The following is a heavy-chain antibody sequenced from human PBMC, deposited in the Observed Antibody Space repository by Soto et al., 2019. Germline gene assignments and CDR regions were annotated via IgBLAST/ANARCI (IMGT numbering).Heavy chain of an antibody. Sequence: LSLTCTVSGGSISSGDYYWSWIRQPPGKGLEWIGYIYYSGSTYYNPSLKSRVTISVDTSKNQFSLKLSSVTAADTAVYYCARVPDGYNLVHFDYWGQGTLVTVSS. D-gene: IGHD5-12*01. CDR2: IYYSGST. J-gene: IGHJ4*02. CDR3: ARVPDGYNLVHFDY. V-gene: IGHV4-30-4*01. CDR1: GGSISSGDYY.